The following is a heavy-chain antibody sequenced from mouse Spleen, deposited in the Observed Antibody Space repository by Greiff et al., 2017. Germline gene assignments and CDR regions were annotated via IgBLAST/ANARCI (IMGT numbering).Heavy chain of an antibody. CDR2: ISSGGGNT. V-gene: IGHV5-9*04. CDR1: GFTFSSYT. Sequence: EVQLVESGGGLVKPGGSLKLSCAASGFTFSSYTMSWVRQTPAKRLEWVATISSGGGNTYYPDSVKGRFTISRDNARNTLYLQMSSLRSEDTAMYYCARHSYYSFPWFAYWGQGTLVTVSA. D-gene: IGHD2-12*01. J-gene: IGHJ3*01. CDR3: ARHSYYSFPWFAY.